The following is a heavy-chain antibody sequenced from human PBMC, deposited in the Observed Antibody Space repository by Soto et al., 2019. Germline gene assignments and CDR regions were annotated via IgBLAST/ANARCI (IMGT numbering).Heavy chain of an antibody. CDR3: ATASTDSSGWVNWFDP. J-gene: IGHJ5*02. CDR2: FDPEDGET. V-gene: IGHV1-24*01. Sequence: GASVKVSCKVSGYTRTELSMHWVRQAPGKGLEWMGGFDPEDGETIYAQKFQGRVTMTEDTSTDTAYMELSSLRSEDTAVYYCATASTDSSGWVNWFDPWGQGTLVTVSS. CDR1: GYTRTELS. D-gene: IGHD6-19*01.